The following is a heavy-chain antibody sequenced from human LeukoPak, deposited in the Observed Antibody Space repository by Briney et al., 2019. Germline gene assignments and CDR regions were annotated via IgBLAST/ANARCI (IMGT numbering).Heavy chain of an antibody. D-gene: IGHD3-10*01. Sequence: SESLTLTCTVSGGSISNYYWSWIRQPPGKGLEWIGYIYYSGSTNYNPSLKSRVTISLDTSKSQFSLRLNSVTAADTAVFYCASHYGSGFDYWGQGTLVTVSS. V-gene: IGHV4-59*01. CDR2: IYYSGST. CDR1: GGSISNYY. J-gene: IGHJ4*02. CDR3: ASHYGSGFDY.